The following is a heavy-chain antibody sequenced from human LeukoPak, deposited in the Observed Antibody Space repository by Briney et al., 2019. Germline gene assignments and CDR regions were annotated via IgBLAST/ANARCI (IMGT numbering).Heavy chain of an antibody. Sequence: SETLSLTCTVSNDSISTLYWGWIRQPPGKGLEFIGYIFYSGTTNFNPSLKSQVTLSVDTSKNQFSLRLNSVTAADTVVYYCARGGSAAKYYFDSWGQGTLVTVSS. CDR1: NDSISTLY. J-gene: IGHJ4*02. D-gene: IGHD6-13*01. V-gene: IGHV4-59*11. CDR2: IFYSGTT. CDR3: ARGGSAAKYYFDS.